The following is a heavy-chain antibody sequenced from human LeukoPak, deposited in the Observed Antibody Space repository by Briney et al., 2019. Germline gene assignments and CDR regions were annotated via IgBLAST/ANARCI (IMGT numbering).Heavy chain of an antibody. CDR1: GFTFSSYW. V-gene: IGHV3-7*03. Sequence: GGSLRLSCAASGFTFSSYWMTWVRQAPGKGLEWVANIKPDGSEKYYVDSVRGRFTISRDNAKNTLYLQMNSLRAEDTAVYYCAKDQSEGYGDWYFDYWGQGTLVTVSS. J-gene: IGHJ4*02. CDR2: IKPDGSEK. D-gene: IGHD4-17*01. CDR3: AKDQSEGYGDWYFDY.